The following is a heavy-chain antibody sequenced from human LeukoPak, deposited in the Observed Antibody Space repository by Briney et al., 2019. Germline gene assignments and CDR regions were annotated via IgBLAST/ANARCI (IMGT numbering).Heavy chain of an antibody. CDR2: IYYSGST. V-gene: IGHV4-39*01. CDR3: ARQYTGIDY. CDR1: GGSIGSSSYY. J-gene: IGHJ4*02. Sequence: PSETLSLTCTVSGGSIGSSSYYWGWIRQPPGKRLEWIGSIYYSGSTYYNPSLKSRVTISVDTSKNQFSLKLSSVTATDTAVFYCARQYTGIDYWGQGTLVTVSS. D-gene: IGHD2-2*02.